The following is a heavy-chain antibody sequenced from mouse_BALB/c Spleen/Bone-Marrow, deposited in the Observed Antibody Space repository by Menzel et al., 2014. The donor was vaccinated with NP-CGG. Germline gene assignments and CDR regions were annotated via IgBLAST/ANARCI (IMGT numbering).Heavy chain of an antibody. Sequence: VQLQQSGAELVKPGASVKLSCTASGFNIKDTYMHWVKQRPEQGLERIGRIDPANGYSIYDPKFQGKATITADTTSNTAHLQLSSLTSEDTAVYYCALITTATFSYWYFDVWGAGTTVTVSS. J-gene: IGHJ1*01. D-gene: IGHD1-2*01. CDR1: GFNIKDTY. CDR2: IDPANGYS. CDR3: ALITTATFSYWYFDV. V-gene: IGHV14-3*02.